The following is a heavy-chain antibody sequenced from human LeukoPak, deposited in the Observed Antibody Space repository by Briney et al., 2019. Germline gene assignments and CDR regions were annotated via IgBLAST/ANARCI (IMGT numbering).Heavy chain of an antibody. CDR2: ISHDGSDK. CDR1: GFTFNNYG. J-gene: IGHJ4*02. D-gene: IGHD1-26*01. V-gene: IGHV3-30*18. CDR3: AKWLYSGKYWTGKDYFDY. Sequence: GGSLRLSCAASGFTFNNYGMHWVSQAPGKGLEWVAVISHDGSDKYYADSVKGRFTISRDNSKNTLYLQMDSLRVEDTAVYYCAKWLYSGKYWTGKDYFDYWGQGTLVTVSS.